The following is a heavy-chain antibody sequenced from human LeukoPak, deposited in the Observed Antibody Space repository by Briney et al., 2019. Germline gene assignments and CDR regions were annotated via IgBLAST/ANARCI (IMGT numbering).Heavy chain of an antibody. CDR2: NYYSGST. V-gene: IGHV4-39*07. J-gene: IGHJ6*03. CDR3: ARDRMLGYVSYYYYMDV. D-gene: IGHD5-12*01. Sequence: SETLSLTCTVSGGSISSSSYYWGWIRQPPGKGLEWIGSNYYSGSTYYNPSRKSRVTISVDTSKNQFSLKLSSVTAADTAVYYCARDRMLGYVSYYYYMDVWGKGTTVTVSS. CDR1: GGSISSSSYY.